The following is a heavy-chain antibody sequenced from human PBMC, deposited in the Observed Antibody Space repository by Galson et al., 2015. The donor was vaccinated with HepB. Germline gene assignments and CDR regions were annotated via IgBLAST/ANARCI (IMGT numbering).Heavy chain of an antibody. Sequence: SLRLSCAASGFTFSSYAMHWVRQAPGKGLEWVAVISYDGSNKYYADSVKGRFTISRDNSKNTLYLQMNSLRAEDTAVYYCARVKQQLVRGGAFDIWGQGTMVTVSS. CDR2: ISYDGSNK. CDR3: ARVKQQLVRGGAFDI. J-gene: IGHJ3*02. V-gene: IGHV3-30-3*01. D-gene: IGHD6-13*01. CDR1: GFTFSSYA.